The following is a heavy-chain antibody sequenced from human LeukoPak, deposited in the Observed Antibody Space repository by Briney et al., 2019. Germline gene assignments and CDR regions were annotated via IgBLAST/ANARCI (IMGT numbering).Heavy chain of an antibody. CDR2: ISGSGGST. J-gene: IGHJ4*02. D-gene: IGHD3-22*01. CDR1: GFTFSSYA. CDR3: AKGFKVYYYDSGGPFYFDY. V-gene: IGHV3-23*01. Sequence: GGSLRLSCAASGFTFSSYAMSWVRQAPGKGLEWVSAISGSGGSTYYADSVKGRLTISRDNSKNTLYLQVNSLRAEDTAVYYCAKGFKVYYYDSGGPFYFDYWGQGTLVTVSS.